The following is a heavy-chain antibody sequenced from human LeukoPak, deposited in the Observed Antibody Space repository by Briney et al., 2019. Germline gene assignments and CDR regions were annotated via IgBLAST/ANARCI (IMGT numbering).Heavy chain of an antibody. CDR1: GGSISSGGYS. V-gene: IGHV4-30-2*01. D-gene: IGHD6-19*01. Sequence: SETLSLTCAVSGGSISSGGYSWSWIRQPPGKGLEWIGYIYHSGSTYYNLSLKSRVTISVDRSKNQFSLKLSSVTAADTAVYYCAREVAVAGRRGFDPWGQGTLVTVSS. CDR3: AREVAVAGRRGFDP. J-gene: IGHJ5*02. CDR2: IYHSGST.